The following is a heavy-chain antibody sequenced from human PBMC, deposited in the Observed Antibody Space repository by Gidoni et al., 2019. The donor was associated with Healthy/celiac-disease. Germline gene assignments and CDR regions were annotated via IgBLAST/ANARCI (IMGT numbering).Heavy chain of an antibody. CDR1: GFTFSSYA. CDR2: ISGSGGST. J-gene: IGHJ4*02. D-gene: IGHD3-10*01. V-gene: IGHV3-23*04. Sequence: EVQLVESGGGLVQPGGSLRPSCAASGFTFSSYAMSWVRQAPGKWLEWVSAISGSGGSTYYADSVKGRFTISRDNSKNTLYLQMNSLRAEDTAVYYCAKAGGSGSYYLPLDYWGQGTLVTVSS. CDR3: AKAGGSGSYYLPLDY.